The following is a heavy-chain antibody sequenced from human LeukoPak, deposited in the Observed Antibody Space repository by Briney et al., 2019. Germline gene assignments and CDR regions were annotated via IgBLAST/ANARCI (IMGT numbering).Heavy chain of an antibody. D-gene: IGHD2-2*02. Sequence: SETLSLTCTVSGGSISSGGYSWSWIRQHPGKGLEWIGYIYYSGSTYYNPSLKSRVTISVDTSKNQFSLKLSSVTAADTAVYHCARHIVVVPAAILSHYYYYGMDVWGQGTTVTVSS. CDR1: GGSISSGGYS. V-gene: IGHV4-31*03. J-gene: IGHJ6*02. CDR2: IYYSGST. CDR3: ARHIVVVPAAILSHYYYYGMDV.